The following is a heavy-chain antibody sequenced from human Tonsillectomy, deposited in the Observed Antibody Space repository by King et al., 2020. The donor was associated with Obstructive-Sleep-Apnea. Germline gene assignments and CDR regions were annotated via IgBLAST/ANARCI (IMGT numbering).Heavy chain of an antibody. Sequence: QLQESGPVLLKPSETLSLTSTVSNGSINSFYCSWFRQPPRMELEWIAYISYSGSTNYNHSLRRRVTISIDTSKNTLSLQLTSVTATDTAMYYCARLQYGSWAYYRGLDVWGQGTTVTVSS. CDR1: NGSINSFY. V-gene: IGHV4-59*08. J-gene: IGHJ6*02. CDR2: ISYSGST. D-gene: IGHD6-13*01. CDR3: ARLQYGSWAYYRGLDV.